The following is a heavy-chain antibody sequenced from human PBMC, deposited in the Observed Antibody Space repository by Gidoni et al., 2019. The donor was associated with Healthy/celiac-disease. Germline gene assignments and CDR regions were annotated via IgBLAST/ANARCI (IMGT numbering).Heavy chain of an antibody. CDR3: AKAAVRGVIYGHDDY. V-gene: IGHV3-23*04. D-gene: IGHD3-10*02. Sequence: EVQLVEPGGGLVQPGGSLRLSCAGSGFHFSRYAMSWVRQAPGKGLEWVSAISGSGGSTYYSDSVKGRFTISRDNSKNTLYLQMNSLRAEDTAVYYCAKAAVRGVIYGHDDYWGQGTLVTVSS. CDR1: GFHFSRYA. CDR2: ISGSGGST. J-gene: IGHJ4*02.